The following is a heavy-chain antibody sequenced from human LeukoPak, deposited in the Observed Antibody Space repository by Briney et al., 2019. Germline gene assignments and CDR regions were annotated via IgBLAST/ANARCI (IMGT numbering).Heavy chain of an antibody. D-gene: IGHD3-3*01. CDR3: ARDRGSEPFTYYDFWSGYEMDV. J-gene: IGHJ6*04. CDR1: GFTSSSYW. V-gene: IGHV3-7*01. CDR2: INEEGSEK. Sequence: GGSLRLSCAASGFTSSSYWMSWVRQAPGKGLEWVANINEEGSEKYYVDSVKGRFTISRDNAKNSLYLQMNSLRAEDTAVYYCARDRGSEPFTYYDFWSGYEMDVWGKGTTVTVSS.